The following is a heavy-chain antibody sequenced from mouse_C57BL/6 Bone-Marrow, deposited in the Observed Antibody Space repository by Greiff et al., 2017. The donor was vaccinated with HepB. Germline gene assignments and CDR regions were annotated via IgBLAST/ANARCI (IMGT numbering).Heavy chain of an antibody. CDR3: VRRGYYGLFFDV. J-gene: IGHJ1*03. V-gene: IGHV1-42*01. Sequence: VQLQQSGPELVKPGASVKISCKASGYSFTGYYMNWVKQSPEKSLEWIGEINPSTGGTTYDQKFKAKATLTVDKSSSTAYMQLKSLKSEDSAVYYCVRRGYYGLFFDVWGKGALVTVSS. CDR1: GYSFTGYY. CDR2: INPSTGGT. D-gene: IGHD1-2*01.